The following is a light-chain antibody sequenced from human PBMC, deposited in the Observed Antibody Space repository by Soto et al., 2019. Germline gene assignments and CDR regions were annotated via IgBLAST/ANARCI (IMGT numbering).Light chain of an antibody. CDR1: RPNVGVYKL. CDR3: CSYAGESTVT. V-gene: IGLV2-23*01. J-gene: IGLJ2*01. Sequence: QSVLTQPASVSGSPGQSITISCTGTRPNVGVYKLVSWYQQHPGKAPKLIIYEGSKRPSGVSNRFSGSKSGNAASLTISGLQAEDEADYHCCSYAGESTVTFGGGTKLTVL. CDR2: EGS.